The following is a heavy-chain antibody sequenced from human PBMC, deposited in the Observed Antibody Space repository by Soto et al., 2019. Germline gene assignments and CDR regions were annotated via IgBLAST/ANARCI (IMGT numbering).Heavy chain of an antibody. D-gene: IGHD4-17*01. CDR1: GFTFSSYA. CDR2: ISGSGGST. V-gene: IGHV3-23*01. J-gene: IGHJ6*03. CDR3: AKGLGDGDYAGYYYMDV. Sequence: ESGGGLVQPGGSLRLSCAASGFTFSSYAMSWVRQAPGKGLEWVSAISGSGGSTYYADSVKGRFTISRDNSKNTLYLQMNSLRAEDTAVYYCAKGLGDGDYAGYYYMDVWGKGTTVTVSS.